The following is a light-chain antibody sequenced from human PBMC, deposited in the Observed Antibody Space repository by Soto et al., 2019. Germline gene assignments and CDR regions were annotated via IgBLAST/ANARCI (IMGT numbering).Light chain of an antibody. J-gene: IGLJ2*01. Sequence: QSALTQPRSVSGSPGQSVTISCTGTRSDVGGYNYFSWYQQDPGKAPKLMIYDVTKRPSGVPDRFSGSKSGNTASLTISGLQAEDEADYFCCSYAGSYTLIFGGGTKVTVL. CDR3: CSYAGSYTLI. CDR1: RSDVGGYNY. CDR2: DVT. V-gene: IGLV2-11*01.